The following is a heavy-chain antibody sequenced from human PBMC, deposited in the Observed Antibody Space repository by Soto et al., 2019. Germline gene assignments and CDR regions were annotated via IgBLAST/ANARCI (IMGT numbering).Heavy chain of an antibody. D-gene: IGHD2-2*01. J-gene: IGHJ5*02. CDR1: GYTFTNFG. CDR3: ARVIPGVEAWFDP. CDR2: ISAYTDTP. V-gene: IGHV1-18*01. Sequence: VASVKVSCKASGYTFTNFGVTWVRRAPGQGLEWMGWISAYTDTPNYAQKFQGRVTMTIDTSTSTAYMDLRSLTSDDTAVYYCARVIPGVEAWFDPSGQGTLGTVS.